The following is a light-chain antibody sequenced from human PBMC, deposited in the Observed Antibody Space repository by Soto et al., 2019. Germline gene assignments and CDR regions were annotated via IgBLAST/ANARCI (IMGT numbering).Light chain of an antibody. Sequence: QSVLTQPPSASGTPGQRVSISCSGSSSNIGSNYVYWYQQLPGTAPKLLIYKNDQRPSGVPARFSGSRSGTSASLAISGLRSEAEADYYCATWDDSLSGRVFGGGTKLTVL. CDR3: ATWDDSLSGRV. CDR1: SSNIGSNY. J-gene: IGLJ3*02. CDR2: KND. V-gene: IGLV1-47*01.